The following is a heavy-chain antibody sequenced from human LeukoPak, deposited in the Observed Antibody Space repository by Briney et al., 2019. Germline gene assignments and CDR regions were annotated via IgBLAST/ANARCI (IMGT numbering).Heavy chain of an antibody. D-gene: IGHD3-16*02. J-gene: IGHJ3*02. CDR3: ARDDVWGSYRLQDAFDI. CDR1: GFTFSSYS. Sequence: GGSLRLSCAASGFTFSSYSMNWVRQAPGKGLEWVSSISSSSSYIYYADSVKGRFTISRDNAKNSLYLQMNSLRAEDTAVYYCARDDVWGSYRLQDAFDIWGQGTTVTVSS. V-gene: IGHV3-21*01. CDR2: ISSSSSYI.